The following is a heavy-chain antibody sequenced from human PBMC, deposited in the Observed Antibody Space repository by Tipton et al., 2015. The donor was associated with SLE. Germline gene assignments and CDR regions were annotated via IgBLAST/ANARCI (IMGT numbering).Heavy chain of an antibody. CDR1: GGSFSGYY. CDR2: INHSENT. CDR3: ARVAYDFWSGYGDYYYGVAV. V-gene: IGHV4-34*01. D-gene: IGHD3-3*01. J-gene: IGHJ6*02. Sequence: TLSLTCAVYGGSFSGYYWSWIRQPPGKGLEWIGEINHSENTNYNPSLKSRVTISVDTSKNQFSLKLSSVTAADTAVYYCARVAYDFWSGYGDYYYGVAVWGQGTTVAVSS.